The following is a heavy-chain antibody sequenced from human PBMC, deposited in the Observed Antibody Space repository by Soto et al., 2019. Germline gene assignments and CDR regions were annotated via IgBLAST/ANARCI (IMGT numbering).Heavy chain of an antibody. CDR1: GGSFSTSS. D-gene: IGHD2-15*01. CDR3: ARDVVRSTAGDS. J-gene: IGHJ4*02. CDR2: IIPIFSRT. V-gene: IGHV1-69*01. Sequence: QVQLVQSGTEVKEPGSSVKVSCKASGGSFSTSSFVWVRQGPGQGLEWMGGIIPIFSRTNLAQKFQGRVTFSADESMRTTYMELRSLTSEDTAIYYCARDVVRSTAGDSWGQGTLVTV.